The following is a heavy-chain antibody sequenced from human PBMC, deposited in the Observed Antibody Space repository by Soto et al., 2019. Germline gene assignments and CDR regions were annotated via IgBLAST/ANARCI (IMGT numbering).Heavy chain of an antibody. D-gene: IGHD3-10*01. J-gene: IGHJ6*02. CDR1: GYTFTGYY. CDR2: INPNSGGT. V-gene: IGHV1-2*04. CDR3: ARDQDGYGSGTEYYGMDV. Sequence: QVQLVQSGAEVKKPGASVQVSCKASGYTFTGYYMHWVRQAPGQGLEWMGWINPNSGGTNYAQKFQGWVTMTRDTSISTAYMELSRLRSDETAVYYCARDQDGYGSGTEYYGMDVWGQGTTVTVSS.